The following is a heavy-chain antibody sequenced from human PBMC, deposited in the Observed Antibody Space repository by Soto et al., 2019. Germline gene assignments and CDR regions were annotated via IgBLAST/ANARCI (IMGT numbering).Heavy chain of an antibody. J-gene: IGHJ4*01. Sequence: SETLSRTFAVYGGSFSGYYWSWIRQPPGKGLELIGEINHSGTTNYNPYLKSRVTISVDTSKNHFSLKLSSVTAADTAVYYCTKGRVRITIFGVVTGRHEYWGHGTLVNVSS. D-gene: IGHD3-3*01. CDR3: TKGRVRITIFGVVTGRHEY. V-gene: IGHV4-34*01. CDR1: GGSFSGYY. CDR2: INHSGTT.